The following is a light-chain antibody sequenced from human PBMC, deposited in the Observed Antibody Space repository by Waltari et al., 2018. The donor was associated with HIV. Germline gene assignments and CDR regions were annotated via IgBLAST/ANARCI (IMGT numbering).Light chain of an antibody. CDR1: SSDVGDNNH. CDR2: DVT. J-gene: IGLJ3*02. CDR3: SSYTGTNTVWV. V-gene: IGLV2-14*03. Sequence: QSALTQPASVSGSPGQSITISCTGTSSDVGDNNHVSWYQQHPGKAPKLIIYDVTERPSGVPNRFSGSKSGNTASLTISGLQAEDEADYYCSSYTGTNTVWVFGGGTKLTV.